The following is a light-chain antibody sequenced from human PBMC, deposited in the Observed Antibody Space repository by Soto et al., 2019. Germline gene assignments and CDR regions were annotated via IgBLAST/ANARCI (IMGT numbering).Light chain of an antibody. Sequence: QSVLTQPPSASAAPGQKVTISCSGSSSNIGGNSVSWYQQLPGTAPKLLIYGDNKRPSGIPDRFSGSKSGTSATLGITGFQTGDEADYYCGSWDSSLSAYVFGTGTKVTV. J-gene: IGLJ1*01. CDR3: GSWDSSLSAYV. V-gene: IGLV1-51*01. CDR1: SSNIGGNS. CDR2: GDN.